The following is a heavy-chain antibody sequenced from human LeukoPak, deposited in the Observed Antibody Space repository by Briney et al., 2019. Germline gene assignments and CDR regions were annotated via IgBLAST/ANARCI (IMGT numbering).Heavy chain of an antibody. V-gene: IGHV1-69*05. Sequence: SVKVSCKASGGTFSSYAISWVRQAPGQGLEWMGGIIPIFGTSKYAQKVQGRVTMTTDESTSTAYMELSSLRSEGTAVYYCARQGGITVLGVAQPGGAFDIWGQGTMVTVSS. J-gene: IGHJ3*02. CDR2: IIPIFGTS. D-gene: IGHD3-3*01. CDR3: ARQGGITVLGVAQPGGAFDI. CDR1: GGTFSSYA.